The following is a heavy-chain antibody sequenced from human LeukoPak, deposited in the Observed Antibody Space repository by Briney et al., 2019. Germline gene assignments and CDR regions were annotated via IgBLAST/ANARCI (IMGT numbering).Heavy chain of an antibody. CDR1: GGSISSSSYY. CDR3: ARFTMIALFDD. D-gene: IGHD3-22*01. J-gene: IGHJ4*02. V-gene: IGHV4-39*01. CDR2: IYYSGST. Sequence: SETLSLTCTVSGGSISSSSYYWGWIRQPPGKGLEWIGSIYYSGSTYYKSSLKSRVTVSVGTSKNQFSLKLSSVTAADTALYYCARFTMIALFDDWGQGTLVTVSS.